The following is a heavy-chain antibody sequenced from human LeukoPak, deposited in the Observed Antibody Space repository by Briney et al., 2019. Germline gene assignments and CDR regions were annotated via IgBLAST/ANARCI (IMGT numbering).Heavy chain of an antibody. CDR3: AREQQWSLAQNWFDP. J-gene: IGHJ5*02. D-gene: IGHD6-19*01. CDR1: GGSLSGSY. CDR2: VFYTGSF. V-gene: IGHV4-59*01. Sequence: SETLSLTCAVSGGSLSGSYWSWIRQFPGKGLEWIGFVFYTGSFNYNPSLKSRVRISVDTSRNQFSLKLSSVTAADTAVYYCAREQQWSLAQNWFDPWGQGTLVTVSS.